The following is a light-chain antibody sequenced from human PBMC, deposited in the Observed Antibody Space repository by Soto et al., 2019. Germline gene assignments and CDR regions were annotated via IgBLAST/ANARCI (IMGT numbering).Light chain of an antibody. V-gene: IGKV3D-15*01. CDR2: GAS. CDR1: QSVSSN. CDR3: QQYNNWPPST. J-gene: IGKJ2*02. Sequence: EIVMTQSPATLSVSPGERATLSCRASQSVSSNLAWYQQKPGQAPRLSIYGASTRATGIPARFSGSGSGTEFTLTISSLQSEDFAVYYCQQYNNWPPSTFGQGTKLEIK.